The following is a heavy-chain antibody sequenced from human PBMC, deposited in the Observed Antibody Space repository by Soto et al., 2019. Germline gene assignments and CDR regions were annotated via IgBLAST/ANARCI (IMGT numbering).Heavy chain of an antibody. CDR2: ISGSGVST. CDR3: AKDATMVRDGPWFDP. Sequence: GGSLRLSCAASGFTFSSYAMSWVRQAPGKGLEWVSAISGSGVSTYYADSVKGRFTISRDNSKNTLYLQMNSLRDEDTAVYYCAKDATMVRDGPWFDPWGQGTMVTV. V-gene: IGHV3-23*01. D-gene: IGHD3-10*01. CDR1: GFTFSSYA. J-gene: IGHJ5*02.